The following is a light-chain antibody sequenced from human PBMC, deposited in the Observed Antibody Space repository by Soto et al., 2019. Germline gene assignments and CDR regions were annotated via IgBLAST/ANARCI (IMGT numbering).Light chain of an antibody. CDR2: SAS. V-gene: IGKV3D-15*01. CDR3: QQYNDWLFT. J-gene: IGKJ3*01. CDR1: QSVSSN. Sequence: EILMTQSPATLSVSPGERATLSCRASQSVSSNLAWYQQKPGQAPRLLIYSASTRATGIPTRFSGSGSGTEFTLTISGLQSEDFAVYYCQQYNDWLFTFGPGTKVELK.